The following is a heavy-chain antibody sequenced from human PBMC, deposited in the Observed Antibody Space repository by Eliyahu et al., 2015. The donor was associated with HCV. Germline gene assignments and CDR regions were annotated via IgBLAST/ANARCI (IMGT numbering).Heavy chain of an antibody. J-gene: IGHJ4*02. CDR3: ARLRIESGSSHQMFDY. CDR1: GFSLSTSGMC. CDR2: IDWDNKK. V-gene: IGHV2-70*01. D-gene: IGHD6-6*01. Sequence: QVTLRESGPALVKPTQTLTLTCAFSGFSLSTSGMCVSWIRQPPGKTLEWLALIDWDNKKYSSTYLKTRLTISKDTSKNQVVLIMTNMDPVDTATYFCARLRIESGSSHQMFDYWGQGTLVTVSS.